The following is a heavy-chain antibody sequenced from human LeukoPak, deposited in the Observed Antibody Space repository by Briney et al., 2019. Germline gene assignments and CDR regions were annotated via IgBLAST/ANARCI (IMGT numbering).Heavy chain of an antibody. J-gene: IGHJ4*02. CDR2: ISRIFSTT. CDR1: GRTFSSYA. CDR3: ATYGDYRDFDY. V-gene: IGHV1-69*13. Sequence: ASVRLSCAASGRTFSSYAISWVRQAPGQGLEWMGGISRIFSTTNYAQKFQGRVTITADEATSTAYMQLSSLRSEDTAVYYCATYGDYRDFDYWGQGTLVTVSS. D-gene: IGHD4-17*01.